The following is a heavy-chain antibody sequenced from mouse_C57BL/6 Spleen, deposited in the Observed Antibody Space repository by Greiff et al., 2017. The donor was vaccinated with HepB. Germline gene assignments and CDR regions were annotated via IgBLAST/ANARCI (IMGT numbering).Heavy chain of an antibody. V-gene: IGHV1-52*01. D-gene: IGHD4-1*01. Sequence: QVQLKEPGAELVRPGSSVKLSCKASGYTFTSYWMHWVKQRPIQGLEWIGNIDPSDSETHYNQKFKDKATLTVDESSSTAYMQLSSLTSEDSAVYYCARETGTGAMDYWGQGTSVTVSS. CDR2: IDPSDSET. CDR1: GYTFTSYW. CDR3: ARETGTGAMDY. J-gene: IGHJ4*01.